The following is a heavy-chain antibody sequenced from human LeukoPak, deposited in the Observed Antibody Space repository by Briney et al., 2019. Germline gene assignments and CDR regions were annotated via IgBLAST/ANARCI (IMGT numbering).Heavy chain of an antibody. D-gene: IGHD3-10*01. CDR1: GYTFTGYY. CDR2: INPNSGGT. V-gene: IGHV1-2*02. J-gene: IGHJ5*02. Sequence: ASVKVSCKASGYTFTGYYMHWVRQAPGQGLEWMGWINPNSGGTNYAQKLQGRVTMTTDTSTSTAYMELRSLRSDDTAVYYCAREGGIPWFGELVGQGGWFDPWGQGTLVIVSS. CDR3: AREGGIPWFGELVGQGGWFDP.